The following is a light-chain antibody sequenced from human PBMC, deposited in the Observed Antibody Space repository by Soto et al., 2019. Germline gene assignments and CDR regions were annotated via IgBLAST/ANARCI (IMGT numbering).Light chain of an antibody. J-gene: IGLJ2*01. CDR2: EVS. Sequence: QSALTQPPSASGSPGQSVTISCTGTSSDVGGYNYVSWYQQHPGKAPKLMIYEVSKRPSGVPDRFSGSKSGNTASLTVSGLHAEDEADYYCSSYAGSNSPVVFGGGTELAVL. V-gene: IGLV2-8*01. CDR3: SSYAGSNSPVV. CDR1: SSDVGGYNY.